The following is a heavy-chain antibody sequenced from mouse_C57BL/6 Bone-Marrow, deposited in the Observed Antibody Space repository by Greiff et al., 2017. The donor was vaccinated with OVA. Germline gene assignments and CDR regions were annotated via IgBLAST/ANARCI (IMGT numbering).Heavy chain of an antibody. V-gene: IGHV2-2*01. CDR3: ARNGYYSNSRYWYFDV. CDR2: IWSGGST. CDR1: GFSLTSYG. J-gene: IGHJ1*03. D-gene: IGHD2-5*01. Sequence: VQLQESGPGLVQPSQSLSITCTVSGFSLTSYGVHWVRQSPGKGLEWLGVIWSGGSTDYNAAFISRLSISKDNSKSQVFFKMNSLQADDTAIYYCARNGYYSNSRYWYFDVWGTGTTVTVSS.